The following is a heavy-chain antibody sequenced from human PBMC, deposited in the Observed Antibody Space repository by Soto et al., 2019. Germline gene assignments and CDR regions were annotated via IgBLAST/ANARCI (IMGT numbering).Heavy chain of an antibody. J-gene: IGHJ6*02. CDR3: AKETHYDFWSGYYHYGMDV. Sequence: PGGSLRLSCAASGFTFSSYAMSWVRQAPGKGLEWVSAISGSGGNTYYADSVKGRFTISRDNSKNTLYLQMNSLRAEDTAVYYCAKETHYDFWSGYYHYGMDVWGQGTTVTVYS. D-gene: IGHD3-3*01. V-gene: IGHV3-23*01. CDR1: GFTFSSYA. CDR2: ISGSGGNT.